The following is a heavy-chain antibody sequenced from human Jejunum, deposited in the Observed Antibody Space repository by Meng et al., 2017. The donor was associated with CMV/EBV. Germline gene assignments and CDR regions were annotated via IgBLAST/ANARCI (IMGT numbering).Heavy chain of an antibody. Sequence: AASGFSIRGYGMTWVRQAPGKGLVWVSRIYNDGTRTNYADSVKGRFTISRDNAKNTLYLQMNSLRAEDTAVYYCARGSSGYYVDYWGQGTLVTVSS. D-gene: IGHD3-22*01. CDR3: ARGSSGYYVDY. CDR2: IYNDGTRT. V-gene: IGHV3-74*01. CDR1: GFSIRGYG. J-gene: IGHJ4*02.